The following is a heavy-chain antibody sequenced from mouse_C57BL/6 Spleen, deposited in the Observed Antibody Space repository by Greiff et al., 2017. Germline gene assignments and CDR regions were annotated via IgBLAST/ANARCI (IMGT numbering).Heavy chain of an antibody. CDR3: ARHYYGSSFDY. D-gene: IGHD1-1*01. Sequence: QVQLQQSGAELVRPGTSVKMSCKASGYTFTNYWIGWAKQRPGHGLEWIGDIYPGGGYTNYNEKFKGKATLTADKSSSTDYMQFSSLTSEDAAIXYGARHYYGSSFDYWGQGTTLTVSS. CDR2: IYPGGGYT. J-gene: IGHJ2*01. V-gene: IGHV1-63*01. CDR1: GYTFTNYW.